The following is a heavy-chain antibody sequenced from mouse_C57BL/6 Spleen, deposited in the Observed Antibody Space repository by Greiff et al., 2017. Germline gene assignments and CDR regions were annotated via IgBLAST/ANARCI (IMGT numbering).Heavy chain of an antibody. CDR2: ISGGGGNT. CDR1: GFTFSSYT. Sequence: EVMLVESGGGLVKPGGSLKLSCAASGFTFSSYTMSWVRQTPEKRLEWVATISGGGGNTYYPDSVKGRFTISRDNAKNTLYLQMSSLRSEDTALYYCARDVRYYAMDYWGQGTSVTVSS. J-gene: IGHJ4*01. V-gene: IGHV5-9*01. CDR3: ARDVRYYAMDY.